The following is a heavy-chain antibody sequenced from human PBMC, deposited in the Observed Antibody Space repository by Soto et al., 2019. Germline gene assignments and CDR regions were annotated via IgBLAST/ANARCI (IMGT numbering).Heavy chain of an antibody. D-gene: IGHD3-22*01. CDR3: TTDCDYTAYCYDSSGAYGMDF. Sequence: GFLKLLCADVGLTFRNAWMSWAGKAPGYGLEWVGRSKSQTDGGTTDYAAPVKGRFTISRDDSITTLYLQMNSLKTENKAVYYGTTDCDYTAYCYDSSGAYGMDFWGQRTAVTVSS. CDR1: GLTFRNAW. V-gene: IGHV3-15*01. CDR2: SKSQTDGGTT. J-gene: IGHJ6*02.